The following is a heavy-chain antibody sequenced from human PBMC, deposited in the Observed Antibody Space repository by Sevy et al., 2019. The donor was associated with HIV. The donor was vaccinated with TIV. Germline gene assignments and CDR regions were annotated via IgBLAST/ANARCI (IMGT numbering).Heavy chain of an antibody. CDR2: FNPDSGVT. D-gene: IGHD3-16*01. CDR1: GYSFSIYY. Sequence: ASVKVSCKPSGYSFSIYYMHWVRQAPGQGPEWMGWFNPDSGVTEYAQKFQGRVTMTRDTSINTAYMELSRLRSDDTAVYYCAREVGGRATGYFDYWGQGTPVTVSS. J-gene: IGHJ4*02. CDR3: AREVGGRATGYFDY. V-gene: IGHV1-2*02.